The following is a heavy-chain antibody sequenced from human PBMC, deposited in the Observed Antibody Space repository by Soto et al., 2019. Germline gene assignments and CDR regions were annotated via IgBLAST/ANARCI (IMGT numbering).Heavy chain of an antibody. Sequence: VGSLRLSCAASGFTFSSYGMHWVRQAPGKGLEWVAVIWYDGSNKYYADSVKGRFTISRDNSKNTLYLQMNSLRAEDTAVYYCAKEYNWNDLPRFDYWGQGTLVTVSS. J-gene: IGHJ4*02. CDR3: AKEYNWNDLPRFDY. V-gene: IGHV3-33*06. CDR2: IWYDGSNK. D-gene: IGHD1-20*01. CDR1: GFTFSSYG.